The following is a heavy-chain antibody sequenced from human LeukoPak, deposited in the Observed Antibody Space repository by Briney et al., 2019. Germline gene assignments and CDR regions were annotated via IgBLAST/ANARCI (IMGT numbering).Heavy chain of an antibody. Sequence: GGSLRLSCAASGFTFSTNHMTWVRQAPGKGPEWVSVIYSDGNTYYADSVKGRFTISRDNAKNSLYLRMNSLRAEDTAVYYCARDCSSTSCYAFDYWGQGTLVTVSS. CDR1: GFTFSTNH. CDR2: IYSDGNT. CDR3: ARDCSSTSCYAFDY. J-gene: IGHJ4*02. V-gene: IGHV3-53*01. D-gene: IGHD2-2*01.